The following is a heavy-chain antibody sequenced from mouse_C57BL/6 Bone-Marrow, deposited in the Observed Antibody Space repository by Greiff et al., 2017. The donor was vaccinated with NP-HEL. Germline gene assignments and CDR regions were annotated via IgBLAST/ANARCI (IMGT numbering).Heavy chain of an antibody. CDR3: ARLTAWFAY. D-gene: IGHD4-1*01. CDR2: INPYNGGT. V-gene: IGHV1-19*01. Sequence: VQLKQSGPVLVKPGASVKMSCKASGYTFTDYYMNWVKQSHGKSLEWIGVINPYNGGTSYNQKFKGKATLTVDKSSSTAYMELNSLTSEDSAVYYCARLTAWFAYWGQGTLVTVSA. CDR1: GYTFTDYY. J-gene: IGHJ3*01.